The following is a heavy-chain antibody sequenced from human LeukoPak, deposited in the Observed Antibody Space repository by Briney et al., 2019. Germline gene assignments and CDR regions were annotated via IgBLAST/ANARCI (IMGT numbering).Heavy chain of an antibody. D-gene: IGHD3-3*01. CDR3: AKTQGYHDC. Sequence: GGSLRLPCAASGFTCSSYDMNWVRQAPGKGLEWVSGIGVGGTTYYADSVKGRFTISRDTPKNTLYLQMNSLRAEDTAVYYCAKTQGYHDCWGQGTLVTVSS. V-gene: IGHV3-23*01. CDR2: IGVGGTT. CDR1: GFTCSSYD. J-gene: IGHJ4*02.